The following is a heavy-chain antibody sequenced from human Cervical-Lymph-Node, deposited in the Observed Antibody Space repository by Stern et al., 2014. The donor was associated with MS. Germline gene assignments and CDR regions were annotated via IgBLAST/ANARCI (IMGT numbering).Heavy chain of an antibody. J-gene: IGHJ5*02. D-gene: IGHD2-15*01. CDR3: ARDVVIVVALHNWFDP. CDR1: GYTFPNYG. Sequence: QVQLVESGAEVKKPGASVKVSCKASGYTFPNYGISWVRQAPGQGLEWMGWISTYTGDTHYAQKFQGRVTMTTDPSTTTAYMELRSLRSDDTAVYYCARDVVIVVALHNWFDPWGQGTLVTVSS. V-gene: IGHV1-18*01. CDR2: ISTYTGDT.